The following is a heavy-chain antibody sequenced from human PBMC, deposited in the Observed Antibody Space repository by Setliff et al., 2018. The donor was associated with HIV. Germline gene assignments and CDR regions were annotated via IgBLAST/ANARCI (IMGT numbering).Heavy chain of an antibody. J-gene: IGHJ4*01. CDR1: GFTFNTYG. V-gene: IGHV3-23*01. Sequence: GSLRLSCSASGFTFNTYGVSWVRQAPGKGLEWVSVISGSGSGTSYADSVKGRFTISRDNSKNTLYLQMNRLRVDDTAVYYCAKDGISGGSYPPYYFDYWGHGTLVTVSS. D-gene: IGHD2-15*01. CDR3: AKDGISGGSYPPYYFDY. CDR2: ISGSGSGT.